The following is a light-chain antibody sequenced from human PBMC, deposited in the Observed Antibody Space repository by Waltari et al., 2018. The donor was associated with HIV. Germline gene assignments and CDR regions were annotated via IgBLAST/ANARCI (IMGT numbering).Light chain of an antibody. J-gene: IGLJ2*01. CDR3: ATWDDTLSGPV. CDR2: RNN. Sequence: QSVLTQTPSASGTPGQRFTFSCSGSSSNIGRHYVYWYHQFPGTAPKLLIYRNNQRPSGVPDRFSGSKSGTSASLAISGLRSEDEADYYCATWDDTLSGPVFGGGTKLTVL. CDR1: SSNIGRHY. V-gene: IGLV1-47*01.